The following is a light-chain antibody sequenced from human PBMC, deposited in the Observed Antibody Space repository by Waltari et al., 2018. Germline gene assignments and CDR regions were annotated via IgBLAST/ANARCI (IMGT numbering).Light chain of an antibody. J-gene: IGKJ1*01. V-gene: IGKV3-20*01. CDR2: HAS. CDR1: QGVGKY. Sequence: EIVLTQSPGTLSLSPGERATLSCRASQGVGKYLAWYQQRPGQAPRLLLYHASIRATGIPDRFSGSGSGTDLSLTISRLEPEDFAVYYCQKYDFLPATFGQGTTVEIK. CDR3: QKYDFLPAT.